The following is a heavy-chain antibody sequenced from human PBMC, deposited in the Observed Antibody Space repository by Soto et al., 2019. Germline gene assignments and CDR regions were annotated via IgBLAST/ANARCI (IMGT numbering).Heavy chain of an antibody. CDR1: GYTLTELS. CDR2: FDPEDGET. D-gene: IGHD6-19*01. V-gene: IGHV1-24*01. Sequence: ASVKVSCKVSGYTLTELSMHWVRQAPGKGLEWMGGFDPEDGETIYAQKFQGRVTMTEETSTDTAYLELSSLRSEDTAVYYCATTVGIAVAGNYYFDYWGQGTLVTVSS. J-gene: IGHJ4*02. CDR3: ATTVGIAVAGNYYFDY.